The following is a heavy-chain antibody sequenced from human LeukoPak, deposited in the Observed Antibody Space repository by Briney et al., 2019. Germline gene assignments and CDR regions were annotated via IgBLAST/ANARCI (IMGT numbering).Heavy chain of an antibody. Sequence: GGSLRLSCAASGFILSGYEMNWVRQAPGKGLEWIPYISTVVSTIYYADSVKGRFTISRDNAKNSLYLQMNSLRAEDTAVYYCARHDYMDVWGKGTTVIVS. V-gene: IGHV3-48*03. CDR3: ARHDYMDV. CDR2: ISTVVSTI. J-gene: IGHJ6*03. CDR1: GFILSGYE.